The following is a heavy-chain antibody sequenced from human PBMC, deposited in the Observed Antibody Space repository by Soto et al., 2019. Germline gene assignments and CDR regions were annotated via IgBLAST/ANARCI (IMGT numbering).Heavy chain of an antibody. Sequence: QVQLVQSGAEVKKPGSSVKVSCKASGGTFSSYAISWVRQAPGQGLEWMGGIIPIFGTANYAQKFQGRVTITADKSTSTAYMELSSLRSEDTAVYYCALAYCSGGSCYLDAFDIWGQGTMVTVSS. J-gene: IGHJ3*02. CDR1: GGTFSSYA. V-gene: IGHV1-69*06. CDR2: IIPIFGTA. D-gene: IGHD2-15*01. CDR3: ALAYCSGGSCYLDAFDI.